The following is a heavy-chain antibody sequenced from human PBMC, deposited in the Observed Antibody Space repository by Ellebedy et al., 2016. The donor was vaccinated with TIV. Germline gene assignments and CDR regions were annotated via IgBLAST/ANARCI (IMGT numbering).Heavy chain of an antibody. Sequence: GESLKISCAASGFTFRDFAMSWVRPPPGKGLEWVSAIGGSGCRAYYADSVNGRFTIARDNPRSMMYLPMNRLRTEDTAVYYCVKVTAWYSSNLYFAEWGQGTLVTFSS. CDR1: GFTFRDFA. V-gene: IGHV3-23*01. CDR3: VKVTAWYSSNLYFAE. J-gene: IGHJ4*02. CDR2: IGGSGCRA. D-gene: IGHD6-13*01.